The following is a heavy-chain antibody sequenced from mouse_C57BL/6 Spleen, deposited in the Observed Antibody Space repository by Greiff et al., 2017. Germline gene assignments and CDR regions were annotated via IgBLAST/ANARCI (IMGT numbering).Heavy chain of an antibody. CDR2: ISGGGGHT. CDR1: GFTFSSYT. Sequence: EVQRVESGGGLVKPGGSLKLSCAASGFTFSSYTMSWVRQTPEKRLEWVATISGGGGHTYYPDSVKGRFTISRDNAKNTLYLQMGSLRSADTALYYCARLETGYWYFDVWGTGTTVTVSS. CDR3: ARLETGYWYFDV. V-gene: IGHV5-9*01. J-gene: IGHJ1*03. D-gene: IGHD4-1*01.